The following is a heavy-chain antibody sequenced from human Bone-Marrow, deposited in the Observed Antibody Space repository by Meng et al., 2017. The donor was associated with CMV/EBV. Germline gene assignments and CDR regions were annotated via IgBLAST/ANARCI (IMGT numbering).Heavy chain of an antibody. J-gene: IGHJ6*02. V-gene: IGHV3-48*03. CDR2: ISSSGSTI. Sequence: LSLTCAASGFTFSSYEMNWVRQAPGKGLEWVSYISSSGSTIYYADSVKGRFTISRDNAKNSLYLQMNSLRAEDTAVYYCAREVSSSSFWSPLYGMDVWGQGTTVTVSS. CDR1: GFTFSSYE. CDR3: AREVSSSSFWSPLYGMDV. D-gene: IGHD6-6*01.